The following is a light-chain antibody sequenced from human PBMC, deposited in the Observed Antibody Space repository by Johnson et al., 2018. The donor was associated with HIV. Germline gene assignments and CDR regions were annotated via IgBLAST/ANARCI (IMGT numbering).Light chain of an antibody. CDR1: SSNIGNNY. Sequence: QSVLTQPPSVSAAPGQKVTISCSGSSSNIGNNYVSWYQQLPGTAPKLLIYDNDKRPSGISDRFSASKSGTLATLGITALQTGDEADYYCGTWDSYLTAGVFGSGTKVTVL. CDR2: DND. J-gene: IGLJ1*01. V-gene: IGLV1-51*01. CDR3: GTWDSYLTAGV.